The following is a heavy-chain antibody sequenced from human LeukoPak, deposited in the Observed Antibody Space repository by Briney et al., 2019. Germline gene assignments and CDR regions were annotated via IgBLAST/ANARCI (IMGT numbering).Heavy chain of an antibody. Sequence: PGGSLRLSCAASGFTFSSYAMHWVRQAPGKGLEYVSAISSNGGSTYYANSVKGRFTISRDNSKNTLYLQMGSLRAEDMAVYYCARSPRIAAAAHYYFDYWGQGTLVTVSS. V-gene: IGHV3-64*01. D-gene: IGHD6-13*01. J-gene: IGHJ4*02. CDR1: GFTFSSYA. CDR2: ISSNGGST. CDR3: ARSPRIAAAAHYYFDY.